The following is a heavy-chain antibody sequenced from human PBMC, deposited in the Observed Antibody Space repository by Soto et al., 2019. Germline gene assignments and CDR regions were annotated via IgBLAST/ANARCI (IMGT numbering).Heavy chain of an antibody. J-gene: IGHJ4*02. V-gene: IGHV3-30*18. Sequence: QVQLVESGGGVVQPGRSLRLSCAASGFTFSSYGMHWVGQAPGKGLEWVAVISYDGSNKYYADSVKGRFTISRDNSKNTLYLQMNSLRAEDTAVYYCAKDGPRGYWGQGTLVTVSS. CDR3: AKDGPRGY. CDR2: ISYDGSNK. CDR1: GFTFSSYG.